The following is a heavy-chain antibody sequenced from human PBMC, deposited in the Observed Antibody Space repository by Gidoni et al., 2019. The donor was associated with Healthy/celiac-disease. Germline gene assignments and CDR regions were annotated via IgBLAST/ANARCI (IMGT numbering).Heavy chain of an antibody. J-gene: IGHJ4*02. D-gene: IGHD6-19*01. CDR3: ARQDQWKVPYFDY. CDR1: GYIFTSYW. CDR2: IYPGDSDT. V-gene: IGHV5-51*01. Sequence: EVQLVQSGAEVNKPGESLQISCKGSGYIFTSYWLGWVRQMPGKGLEWMGIIYPGDSDTRYSPSFQGQVTISADKSISTAYLQWSSLKASDTAMYYCARQDQWKVPYFDYWGQGTLVTVSS.